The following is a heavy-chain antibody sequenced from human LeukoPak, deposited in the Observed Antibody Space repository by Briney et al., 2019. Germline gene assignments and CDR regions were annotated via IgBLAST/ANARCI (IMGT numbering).Heavy chain of an antibody. D-gene: IGHD2-2*01. CDR2: ISGSGGST. CDR1: GFTFSSYA. V-gene: IGHV3-23*01. Sequence: GGSLRLSCAASGFTFSSYAMSWVRQAPGKGLEWVSAISGSGGSTYYADSVEGRFTISRDNSKNTLYLQMNSLRAEDTAVYYCAKGPIVVVPAAMRTWGQGTLVTVSS. CDR3: AKGPIVVVPAAMRT. J-gene: IGHJ5*02.